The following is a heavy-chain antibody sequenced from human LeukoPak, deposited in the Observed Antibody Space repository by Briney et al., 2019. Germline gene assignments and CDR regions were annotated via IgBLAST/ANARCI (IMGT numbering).Heavy chain of an antibody. CDR2: LSGSGGTT. D-gene: IGHD3-10*01. J-gene: IGHJ3*02. CDR1: GGSISGYY. CDR3: AKNLWFGDEAAFDI. V-gene: IGHV3-23*01. Sequence: ETLSLTCSVSGGSISGYYWSWVRQAPGKGLEWVSALSGSGGTTYYADSVKGRFTISRDNSKNTLYLQMNGLRAEDTAIYYCAKNLWFGDEAAFDIWGQGTMVTVSS.